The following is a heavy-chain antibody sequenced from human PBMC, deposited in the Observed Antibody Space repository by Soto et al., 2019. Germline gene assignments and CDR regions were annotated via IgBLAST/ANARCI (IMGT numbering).Heavy chain of an antibody. CDR2: ISSRGTTT. Sequence: QVQLAESGGGFVKPGGSLRVSCAASGFTFSDYYMHWIRKAPGKGLEWISYISSRGTTTYYADSVKGRFTISRDNAENSLYLQMNSLRDEDTAVYYCARDSGITFAYWGQGTLVTVSS. J-gene: IGHJ4*02. CDR3: ARDSGITFAY. D-gene: IGHD3-16*01. CDR1: GFTFSDYY. V-gene: IGHV3-11*01.